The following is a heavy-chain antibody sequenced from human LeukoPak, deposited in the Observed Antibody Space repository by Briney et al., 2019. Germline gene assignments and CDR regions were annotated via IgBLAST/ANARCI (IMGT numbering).Heavy chain of an antibody. CDR3: ARVRYDFWSGYTNWFDP. J-gene: IGHJ5*02. V-gene: IGHV4-34*01. CDR2: INHSGST. CDR1: GGSFSGYY. Sequence: PSETLSLTCAVYGGSFSGYYWSWIRQPPGKGLEWIGEINHSGSTNYNPSLKSRVTISVDTSKNQLSLKLSSVTAADTAVYYCARVRYDFWSGYTNWFDPWGQGTLVTVSS. D-gene: IGHD3-3*01.